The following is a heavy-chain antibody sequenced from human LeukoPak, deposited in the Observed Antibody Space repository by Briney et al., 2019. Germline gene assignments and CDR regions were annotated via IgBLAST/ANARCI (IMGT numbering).Heavy chain of an antibody. J-gene: IGHJ4*02. D-gene: IGHD3-10*01. CDR2: ILYDGSDK. CDR1: GFTFSSYG. Sequence: PGGSLRLSCAASGFTFSSYGMHWVRQAPGKGLEWVTFILYDGSDKYYADSVKGRFSISRDNSKNTLYLQMNSLRPEDTAVYYCARGGTGHYYASGTYYQSYYFDYWGQGSLVTVSS. CDR3: ARGGTGHYYASGTYYQSYYFDY. V-gene: IGHV3-30*02.